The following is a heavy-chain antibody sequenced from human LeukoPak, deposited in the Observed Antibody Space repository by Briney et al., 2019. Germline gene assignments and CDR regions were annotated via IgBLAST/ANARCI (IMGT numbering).Heavy chain of an antibody. J-gene: IGHJ4*02. CDR3: ARGAGSGWYDY. Sequence: ASVTVSFTASGYTFTVYYMHWVRQAPGQGLEWMGWINPNSGGTNYAQKFQGRVTMTRDTAISTAYMELSRLRSDDTAVYYCARGAGSGWYDYWGQGTLVTVSS. D-gene: IGHD6-19*01. CDR1: GYTFTVYY. CDR2: INPNSGGT. V-gene: IGHV1-2*02.